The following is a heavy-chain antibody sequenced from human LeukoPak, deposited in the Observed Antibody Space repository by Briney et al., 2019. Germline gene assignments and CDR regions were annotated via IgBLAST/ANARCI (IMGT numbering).Heavy chain of an antibody. CDR2: INPSGGST. D-gene: IGHD3-3*01. CDR1: GYTFTSYY. Sequence: ASVKVSCKASGYTFTSYYMHWVRQAPGQGLEWMGIINPSGGSTSYAQKFQGRVTMTRDTSTSTVYMELSSLRSEDTAVYYCASLTIFGGPQPHNWFDPWGRGTLVTVSS. CDR3: ASLTIFGGPQPHNWFDP. V-gene: IGHV1-46*01. J-gene: IGHJ5*02.